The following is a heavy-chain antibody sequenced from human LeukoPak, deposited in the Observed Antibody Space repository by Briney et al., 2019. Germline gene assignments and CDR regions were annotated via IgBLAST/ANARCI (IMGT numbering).Heavy chain of an antibody. CDR3: ARFPEYSGFDY. D-gene: IGHD6-6*01. V-gene: IGHV3-33*01. Sequence: PGRCLRLSYAASGFTFSNYCMHWVRPAQGKGLGWVSFIWYDGSSKYYADSVKGRFTISRDNSKNTLYLQMDSLRAEDTAVYYCARFPEYSGFDYWGQGTLVTVSS. CDR2: IWYDGSSK. CDR1: GFTFSNYC. J-gene: IGHJ4*02.